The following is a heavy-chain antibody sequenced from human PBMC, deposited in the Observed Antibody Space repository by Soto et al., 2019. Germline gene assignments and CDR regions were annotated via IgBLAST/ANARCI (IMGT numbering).Heavy chain of an antibody. CDR2: IWPGHSNP. CDR1: GYIFTNYW. CDR3: ERHGSATYSTTWYGDY. V-gene: IGHV5-51*01. D-gene: IGHD6-13*01. Sequence: GESLKISCKGSGYIFTNYWIAWVRQMPGKGLEWMGIIWPGHSNPKYSPSFEGQVTISADESINTAYLQWRSLETSDTAMYYCERHGSATYSTTWYGDYWGQGTPVTVSS. J-gene: IGHJ4*02.